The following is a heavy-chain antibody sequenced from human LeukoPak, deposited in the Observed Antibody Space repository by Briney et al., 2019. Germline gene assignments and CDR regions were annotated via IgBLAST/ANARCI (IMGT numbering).Heavy chain of an antibody. CDR2: IYHSGST. CDR3: ARDPGGWYSFDY. CDR1: GYSISSGYY. Sequence: PSETLSLTCTVSGYSISSGYYWGWIRQPPGKGLEWIGSIYHSGSTYYNPSLNSRVTISVDTSKNQFSLKLSSVTAADTAVYYCARDPGGWYSFDYWGQGTLVTVSS. J-gene: IGHJ4*02. D-gene: IGHD6-19*01. V-gene: IGHV4-38-2*02.